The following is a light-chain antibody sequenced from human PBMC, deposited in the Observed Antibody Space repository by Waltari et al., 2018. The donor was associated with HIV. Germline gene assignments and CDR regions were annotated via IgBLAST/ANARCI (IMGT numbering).Light chain of an antibody. V-gene: IGLV7-46*01. Sequence: QAVVTQEPSLTVSPGGTVTLTCGSSTGAVTSGHYPYWFQQTPGQAPRTLIFDTSNKHSWTPARFSCSLLGGKAALTLSGAQPEDEAEYYCLLSYSGTRPWVFGGGTKLTVL. CDR3: LLSYSGTRPWV. CDR1: TGAVTSGHY. CDR2: DTS. J-gene: IGLJ3*02.